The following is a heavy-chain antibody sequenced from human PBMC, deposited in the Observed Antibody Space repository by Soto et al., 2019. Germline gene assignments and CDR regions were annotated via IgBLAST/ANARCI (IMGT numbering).Heavy chain of an antibody. CDR2: IYTSGST. V-gene: IGHV4-4*07. D-gene: IGHD3-3*01. J-gene: IGHJ6*02. Sequence: SETLSLTCTVSGGSISSYYWSWIRQPAGKGLEWIGRIYTSGSTNYNPSLKSRVTMSVDTSKNQFSLKLSSVTAADTAVYYCARDRRGRYDFWSGYWYYGMDVRGQGTTVTVSS. CDR3: ARDRRGRYDFWSGYWYYGMDV. CDR1: GGSISSYY.